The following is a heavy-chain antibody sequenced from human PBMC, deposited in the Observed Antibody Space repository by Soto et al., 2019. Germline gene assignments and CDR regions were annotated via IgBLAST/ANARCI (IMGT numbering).Heavy chain of an antibody. CDR3: ARSGSYPGGWVY. CDR2: IIPIFGTA. J-gene: IGHJ4*02. D-gene: IGHD1-26*01. CDR1: GGTFSSYA. Sequence: QVQMVQSGAEVKKPGSSVKVSCKASGGTFSSYAISWVRQAPGQGLEWMGGIIPIFGTANYAQKFQGRVTITADKSTSPAYMELSSLRSEDTAVYYCARSGSYPGGWVYWGQGTLVTVCS. V-gene: IGHV1-69*06.